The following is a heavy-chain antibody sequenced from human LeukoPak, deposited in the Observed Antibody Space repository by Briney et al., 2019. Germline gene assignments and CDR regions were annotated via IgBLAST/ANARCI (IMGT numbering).Heavy chain of an antibody. CDR1: GGTFSSYA. J-gene: IGHJ4*02. D-gene: IGHD3-10*01. V-gene: IGHV1-69*04. CDR2: IIPILGIA. Sequence: ASVKVSCKASGGTFSSYAISWVRQAPGQGLEWMGRIIPILGIANYAQKFQGRVTITADKSTSTAYMELSSLRSEDTAVYYCARKAMVRELSPMDYWGQGTLVTVSS. CDR3: ARKAMVRELSPMDY.